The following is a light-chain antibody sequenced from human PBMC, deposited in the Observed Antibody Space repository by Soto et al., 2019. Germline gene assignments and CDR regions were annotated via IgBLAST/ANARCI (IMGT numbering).Light chain of an antibody. CDR2: GVS. CDR1: QSVSSIY. CDR3: EQYGSSPRT. V-gene: IGKV3-20*01. J-gene: IGKJ1*01. Sequence: DSVLTQYTGTLSLSPGERATLSCRASQSVSSIYFAWYQQKRGQAPRLLIYGVSSRATGIPDRFSGSGSGTDFTLTISRLEPEDSAVYYCEQYGSSPRTFGQGTKVDI.